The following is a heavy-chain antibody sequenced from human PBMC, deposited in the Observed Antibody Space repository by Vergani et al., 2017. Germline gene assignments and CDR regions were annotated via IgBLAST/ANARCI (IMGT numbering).Heavy chain of an antibody. CDR3: ARVYLDNYYGSGSYYNWGYYYYGMDV. CDR1: GGSISSSN. Sequence: VQLQESGPGLVKPSGTLSLTCAVSGGSISSSNWWSWVRQPPGKGLEWVSSISSSSSYIYYADSVKGRFTISRDNAKNSLYLQMNSLRAEDTAVYYCARVYLDNYYGSGSYYNWGYYYYGMDVWGQGTTVTVSS. J-gene: IGHJ6*02. CDR2: ISSSSSYI. V-gene: IGHV3-21*01. D-gene: IGHD3-10*01.